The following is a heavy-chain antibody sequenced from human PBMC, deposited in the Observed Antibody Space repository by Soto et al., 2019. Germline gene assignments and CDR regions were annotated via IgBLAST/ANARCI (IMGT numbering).Heavy chain of an antibody. Sequence: SETLSLTCAVSSGSISSSNWWSWVRQPPGKGLEWIGEIYHSGSTNYNPSLKSRVTISVDKSKNQFSLKLSSVTAADTAVYYCARGGIYYGSGSSYYYMDVWGKGTTVTVSS. D-gene: IGHD3-10*01. CDR2: IYHSGST. V-gene: IGHV4-4*02. J-gene: IGHJ6*03. CDR3: ARGGIYYGSGSSYYYMDV. CDR1: SGSISSSNW.